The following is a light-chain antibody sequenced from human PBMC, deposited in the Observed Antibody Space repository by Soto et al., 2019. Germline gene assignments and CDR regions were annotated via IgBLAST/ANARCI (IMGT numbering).Light chain of an antibody. Sequence: EIVLTQSPVTLSLSPGERATLSCRASQSVGTFLAWYQQKPGQAPRLLIYDASNRATGIPARFSGSGSGTDFTLTISSLEPEDFAVYYCQQYVTSPPGYTFGQGTELRIK. CDR1: QSVGTF. CDR3: QQYVTSPPGYT. CDR2: DAS. J-gene: IGKJ2*01. V-gene: IGKV3-11*01.